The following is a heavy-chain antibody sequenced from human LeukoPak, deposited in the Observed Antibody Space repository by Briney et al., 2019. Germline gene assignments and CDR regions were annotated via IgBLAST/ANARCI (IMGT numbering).Heavy chain of an antibody. V-gene: IGHV3-33*06. CDR2: IWYDGSNK. J-gene: IGHJ4*02. D-gene: IGHD1-26*01. CDR1: RFTFSSYG. CDR3: AKEVGATHRYFDY. Sequence: PGGSLRLSCAASRFTFSSYGMHWVRQAPGKGLEWVAVIWYDGSNKYYADSVKGRFTISRDNSKNTLYLQMNSLRAEDTAVYYCAKEVGATHRYFDYWGQGTLVTVSS.